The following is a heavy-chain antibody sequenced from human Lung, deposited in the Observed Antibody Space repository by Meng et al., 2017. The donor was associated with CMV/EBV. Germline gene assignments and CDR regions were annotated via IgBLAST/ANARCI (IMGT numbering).Heavy chain of an antibody. Sequence: ASVXVSXKASGYTFTGYYMHWVRQAPGQGLEWMGWINPNSGGTNYAQKFQGRVTMTRDTSISTAYMELSRLRSDDTAVYYCARVFGVVVPLEGCMDVWGQWTTVTVSS. CDR2: INPNSGGT. CDR3: ARVFGVVVPLEGCMDV. J-gene: IGHJ6*02. V-gene: IGHV1-2*02. CDR1: GYTFTGYY. D-gene: IGHD2-2*01.